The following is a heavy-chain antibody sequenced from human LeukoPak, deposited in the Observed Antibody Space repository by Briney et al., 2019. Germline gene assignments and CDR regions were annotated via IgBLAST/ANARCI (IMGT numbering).Heavy chain of an antibody. D-gene: IGHD2-2*02. Sequence: SETLSLTCTVSGGSISSYYWSWIRQPAGKGLEWIGRIYTGGSTNYNPSLKSRVTMSVDTSKNQFSLKLSSVTAADTAVYYCARGGYQLLYGDYYYYMDVWGKGTTVTVSS. CDR3: ARGGYQLLYGDYYYYMDV. J-gene: IGHJ6*03. CDR1: GGSISSYY. V-gene: IGHV4-4*07. CDR2: IYTGGST.